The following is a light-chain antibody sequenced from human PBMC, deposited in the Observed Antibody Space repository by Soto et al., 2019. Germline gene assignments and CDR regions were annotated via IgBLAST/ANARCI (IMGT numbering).Light chain of an antibody. CDR1: SSDVGGYNH. CDR2: DVT. V-gene: IGLV2-14*03. Sequence: QSALTQPASVSGSPGQSITISCTGTSSDVGGYNHVSWYQQHPGKGPKLMIYDVTNRPSGVSNRFSGSKSGNTASLTISGLQAEDEADYYCSSFRSSFTYYVFGPGTKVTVL. CDR3: SSFRSSFTYYV. J-gene: IGLJ1*01.